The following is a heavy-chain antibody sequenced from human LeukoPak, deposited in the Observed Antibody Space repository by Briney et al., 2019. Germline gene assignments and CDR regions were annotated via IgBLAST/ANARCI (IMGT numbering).Heavy chain of an antibody. CDR2: IYYSGST. CDR1: GGSISSGDYY. D-gene: IGHD2-2*01. J-gene: IGHJ6*03. Sequence: SETLSLTCTVSGGSISSGDYYWSWIRQPPGKGPEWIGYIYYSGSTYYNPSLKSRVTISVDTSKNRFSLKLSSVTAADTAVYYCARVPAAIYYYYYMDVWGKGTTVTVSS. V-gene: IGHV4-30-4*08. CDR3: ARVPAAIYYYYYMDV.